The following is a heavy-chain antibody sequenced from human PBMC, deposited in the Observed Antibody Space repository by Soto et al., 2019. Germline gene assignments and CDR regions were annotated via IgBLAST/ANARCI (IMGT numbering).Heavy chain of an antibody. J-gene: IGHJ5*02. CDR3: ARVRFLEWSRNWFDP. Sequence: KVSCKASGGTFSSYAISWVRQAPGQGLEWMGGIIPIFGTANYAQKFQGRVTITADESTSTAYMELSSLRSEDTAVYYCARVRFLEWSRNWFDPWGQGTLVTVSS. CDR1: GGTFSSYA. D-gene: IGHD3-3*01. V-gene: IGHV1-69*01. CDR2: IIPIFGTA.